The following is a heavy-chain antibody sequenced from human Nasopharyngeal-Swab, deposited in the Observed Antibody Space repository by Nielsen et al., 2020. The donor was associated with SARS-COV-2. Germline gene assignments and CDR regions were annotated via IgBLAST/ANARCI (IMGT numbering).Heavy chain of an antibody. CDR3: AKELDIVVVPAAYGFGYYGMDA. CDR2: ISWNSGSI. D-gene: IGHD2-2*03. Sequence: SLKISCAASGFTFDDYAMHWVRQAPGKGLEWVSGISWNSGSIGYADSVKGRFTISRDNAKNSLYLQMNSLRAEDTALYYCAKELDIVVVPAAYGFGYYGMDAWGQGTTVTVSS. CDR1: GFTFDDYA. V-gene: IGHV3-9*01. J-gene: IGHJ6*02.